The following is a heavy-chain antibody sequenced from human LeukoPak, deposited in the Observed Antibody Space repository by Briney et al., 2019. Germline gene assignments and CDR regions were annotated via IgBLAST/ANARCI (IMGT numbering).Heavy chain of an antibody. D-gene: IGHD3-22*01. V-gene: IGHV3-23*01. Sequence: GGSLRPSCEASGFTFSSHALGWVRQTPGKGLEWISNLSAGGITLYADSVKGRFSISRDNYKNTLYLQMTGLGAKDTALYFCVYYDSSGYEYGRLRYWGQGTPAIVSS. J-gene: IGHJ4*02. CDR3: VYYDSSGYEYGRLRY. CDR2: LSAGGIT. CDR1: GFTFSSHA.